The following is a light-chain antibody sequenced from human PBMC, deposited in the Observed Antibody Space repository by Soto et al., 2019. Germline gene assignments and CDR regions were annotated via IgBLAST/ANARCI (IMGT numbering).Light chain of an antibody. V-gene: IGLV2-14*01. CDR2: EVT. CDR1: SSDVGYFNH. CDR3: SSYTSTSTLGV. Sequence: QSALTQPASVSGSPGQSITISCTGTSSDVGYFNHVSWYQQHPGKAPKLMIYEVTNRPSGVSIRFSGSKSGNTASLTISGLQAEDEADYYCSSYTSTSTLGVFGGGTKLTVL. J-gene: IGLJ3*02.